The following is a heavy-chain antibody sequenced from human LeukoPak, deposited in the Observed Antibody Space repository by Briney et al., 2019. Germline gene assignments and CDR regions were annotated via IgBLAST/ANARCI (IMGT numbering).Heavy chain of an antibody. CDR2: IYYSGST. D-gene: IGHD2-2*02. CDR3: ATGYCSSTSCYRRGGAFDI. CDR1: GGSISSSSYY. Sequence: SETLSLTCTVSGGSISSSSYYWGWIRQPPGKGLEWIGSIYYSGSTYYNPSLKSRVTISVDTSKNQFSLKLSSVTAADTAVYYCATGYCSSTSCYRRGGAFDIWGQGTMVTVSS. V-gene: IGHV4-39*01. J-gene: IGHJ3*02.